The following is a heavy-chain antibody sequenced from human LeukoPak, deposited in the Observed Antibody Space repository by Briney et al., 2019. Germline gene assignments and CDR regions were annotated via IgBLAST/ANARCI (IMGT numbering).Heavy chain of an antibody. Sequence: HGESLKISCKGSEYSFPTYWIGWVRQMPGKGLEWMGIIYPGDSDTRYSPSFQGQVTISADKSISTAYLQWSSLKASDTAMYYCARIAAAGRFGDFWGQGTLVTVSS. D-gene: IGHD6-13*01. CDR1: EYSFPTYW. CDR2: IYPGDSDT. CDR3: ARIAAAGRFGDF. V-gene: IGHV5-51*01. J-gene: IGHJ4*02.